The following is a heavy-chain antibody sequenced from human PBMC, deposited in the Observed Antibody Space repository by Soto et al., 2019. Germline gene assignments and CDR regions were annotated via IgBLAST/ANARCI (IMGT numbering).Heavy chain of an antibody. CDR1: GGTFSSYA. V-gene: IGHV1-69*13. J-gene: IGHJ6*02. CDR2: IIPIFGTA. D-gene: IGHD3-3*01. Sequence: SVKVSCKASGGTFSSYAISWVRQAPGQGLEWMGGIIPIFGTANYAQKFQGRVTITADESTSTAYMELSSLRSEDTAVYYCARAPGDRWSGVSRHNYYYYRLDVWTQGSTVTVSS. CDR3: ARAPGDRWSGVSRHNYYYYRLDV.